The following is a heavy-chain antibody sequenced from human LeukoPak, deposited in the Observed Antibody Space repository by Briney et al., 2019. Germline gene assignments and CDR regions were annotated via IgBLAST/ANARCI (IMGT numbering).Heavy chain of an antibody. Sequence: SETLSLTCTVSGGSISSGGYYWSWIRQPPGKGLEWIGYIYHSGSTYYNPSLKSRVTISVDRSKNQFSLKLSSVTAADTAVYYCARVAGLTIFGVVTRLRNWFDPWGQGTLATVSS. CDR3: ARVAGLTIFGVVTRLRNWFDP. V-gene: IGHV4-30-2*01. CDR1: GGSISSGGYY. D-gene: IGHD3-3*01. CDR2: IYHSGST. J-gene: IGHJ5*02.